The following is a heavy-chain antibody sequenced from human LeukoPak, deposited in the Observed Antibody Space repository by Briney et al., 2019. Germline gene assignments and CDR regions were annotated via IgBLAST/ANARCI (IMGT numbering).Heavy chain of an antibody. CDR2: IYYSGST. CDR3: ARDRVVVAATQEYYYYYMDV. V-gene: IGHV4-59*01. Sequence: AETLSLTCTVSGGSISSYYWSWVRQPPGKGLEWVGYIYYSGSTNYNPSLKSRVTISVDTSKNQFSLKLSSVTAADTAVYYCARDRVVVAATQEYYYYYMDVWGKGTTVTVSS. CDR1: GGSISSYY. J-gene: IGHJ6*03. D-gene: IGHD2-15*01.